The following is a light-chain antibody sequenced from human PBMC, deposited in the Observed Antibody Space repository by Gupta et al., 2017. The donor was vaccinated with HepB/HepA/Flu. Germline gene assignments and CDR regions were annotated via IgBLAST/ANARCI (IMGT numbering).Light chain of an antibody. V-gene: IGKV3-20*01. CDR1: QSVSDSQ. CDR2: AVS. CDR3: QQYDSLTWT. J-gene: IGKJ1*01. Sequence: SPGERATLSCRTSQSVSDSQLAWYQQKPGQAPRLLIYAVSIRATGVPDRVSGSGSGTDFTLTISRLEPEDFAVYYCQQYDSLTWTFGPGTKVEI.